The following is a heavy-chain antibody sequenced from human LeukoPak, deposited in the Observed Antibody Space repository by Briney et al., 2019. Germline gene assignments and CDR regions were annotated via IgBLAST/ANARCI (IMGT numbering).Heavy chain of an antibody. V-gene: IGHV3-23*01. D-gene: IGHD3-22*01. CDR1: GFTFTSYA. CDR2: ISGSGGST. CDR3: AKDQEAGGYWRGYFDY. Sequence: PGGSLRVSCAASGFTFTSYALIWVRQAPGKGLEWVSTISGSGGSTNYADSVKGRFTISRDNSKNTASLQMNSLRAEDTAVYYCAKDQEAGGYWRGYFDYWGQGTLVTVSS. J-gene: IGHJ4*02.